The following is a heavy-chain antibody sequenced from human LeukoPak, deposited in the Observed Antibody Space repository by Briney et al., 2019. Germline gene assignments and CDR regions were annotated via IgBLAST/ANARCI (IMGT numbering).Heavy chain of an antibody. CDR1: GGSISSYY. CDR3: ARDQEAFDI. V-gene: IGHV4-59*01. CDR2: IYYSGST. Sequence: SETLSLTCTASGGSISSYYWSWIRQPPGKGLEWIGYIYYSGSTNYNPSLKSRVTISVDTSKNQFSLKLSSVTAADTAVYYCARDQEAFDIWGQGTMVTVSS. J-gene: IGHJ3*02.